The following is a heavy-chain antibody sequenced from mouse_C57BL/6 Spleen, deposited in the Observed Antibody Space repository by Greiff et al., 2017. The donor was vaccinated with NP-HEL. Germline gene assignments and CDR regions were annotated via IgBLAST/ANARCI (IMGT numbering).Heavy chain of an antibody. CDR2: IDPSDSET. CDR1: GYTFTSYW. Sequence: QVQLQQPGAELVRPGSSVKLSCKASGYTFTSYWMHWVKQRPIQGLEWIGNIDPSDSETHYNQKFKDKATLTVDKSSSTAYMQLSSLTSEDSAVYYCARGELRRAWFAYWGQGTLVTVSA. V-gene: IGHV1-52*01. D-gene: IGHD2-4*01. CDR3: ARGELRRAWFAY. J-gene: IGHJ3*01.